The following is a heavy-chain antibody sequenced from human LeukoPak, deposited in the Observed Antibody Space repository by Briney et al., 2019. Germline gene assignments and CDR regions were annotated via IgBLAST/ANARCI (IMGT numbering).Heavy chain of an antibody. D-gene: IGHD3-22*01. Sequence: SETLSLTCTVSGGSISSYYWSWIRQPPGKGLEGIGYIYYSGSTNYNASLKSRVTISVDTSKNQFSLKLSSVTAADTAVYYCARGMYYYDSSGYYGPAYYFDYWGQGTLVTVSS. CDR3: ARGMYYYDSSGYYGPAYYFDY. CDR1: GGSISSYY. V-gene: IGHV4-59*01. J-gene: IGHJ4*02. CDR2: IYYSGST.